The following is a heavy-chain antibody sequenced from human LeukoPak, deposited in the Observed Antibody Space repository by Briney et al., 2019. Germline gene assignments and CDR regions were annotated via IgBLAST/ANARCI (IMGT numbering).Heavy chain of an antibody. CDR3: ARDPGGNWNFFDY. CDR1: GFTFSSYS. V-gene: IGHV3-21*01. Sequence: GGSLRLSCAASGFTFSSYSMNWVRQAPGKGLEWVSSISSSSSYIYYADSVKGRFTISRDNAKNSLYLQMNSLRAEDTAVYYCARDPGGNWNFFDYWGQGTLVTVSS. J-gene: IGHJ4*02. CDR2: ISSSSSYI. D-gene: IGHD1-20*01.